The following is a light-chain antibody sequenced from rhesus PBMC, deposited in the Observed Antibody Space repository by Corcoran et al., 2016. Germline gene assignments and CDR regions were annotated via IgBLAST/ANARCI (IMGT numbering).Light chain of an antibody. CDR3: YQHSSGGT. J-gene: IGKJ1*01. V-gene: IGKV3-10*01. CDR1: QSVSSY. Sequence: QVILTQSPATLSLSPGERATLSCRASQSVSSYLAWYQQKPGQAPRLLIYGTSSRATGIPERFSGSGSVTDFTLTISSLEPEDVGVYHCYQHSSGGTFGQGTKVEIK. CDR2: GTS.